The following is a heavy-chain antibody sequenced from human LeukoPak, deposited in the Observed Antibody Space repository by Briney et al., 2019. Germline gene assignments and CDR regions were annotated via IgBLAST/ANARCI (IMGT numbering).Heavy chain of an antibody. V-gene: IGHV3-74*01. J-gene: IGHJ3*02. CDR3: ARRGLVPAFDI. D-gene: IGHD2-2*01. Sequence: GGSLRLSCAASGFTFSSYWMHWVRQAPGKGLVWVSRINGDGSSTTYADAVKGRFTIFRDNAKNTLYLQMSSLRAEDTAVYYCARRGLVPAFDIWGQGTMVTVAS. CDR1: GFTFSSYW. CDR2: INGDGSST.